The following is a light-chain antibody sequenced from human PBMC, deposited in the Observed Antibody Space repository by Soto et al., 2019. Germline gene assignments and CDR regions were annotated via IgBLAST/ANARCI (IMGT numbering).Light chain of an antibody. CDR1: QSISSY. J-gene: IGKJ2*01. V-gene: IGKV1-39*01. CDR3: QHSYSTLYT. CDR2: AAS. Sequence: DIPMTQSPSSLSASVGDRVTITCRASQSISSYLNWYQQKPGKAPKLLIYAASSLQSGVPSRFSGSGSETDFTLTISSLQPEDFATYYCQHSYSTLYTFGQGTKLEIK.